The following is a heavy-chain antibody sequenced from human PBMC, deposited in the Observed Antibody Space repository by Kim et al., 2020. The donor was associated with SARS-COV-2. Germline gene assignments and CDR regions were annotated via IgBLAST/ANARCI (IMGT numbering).Heavy chain of an antibody. Sequence: SQTLSLTCAISGDSVSSTSAAWNWIRQSPSRGLEWLGRTYYRSKWYNGYALSMRSRITINPDTSKNRFSLQLNSVTPEDTAVYYCAELELGYRGQGTLVTVSS. V-gene: IGHV6-1*01. J-gene: IGHJ4*02. CDR2: TYYRSKWYN. CDR1: GDSVSSTSAA. D-gene: IGHD1-7*01. CDR3: AELELGY.